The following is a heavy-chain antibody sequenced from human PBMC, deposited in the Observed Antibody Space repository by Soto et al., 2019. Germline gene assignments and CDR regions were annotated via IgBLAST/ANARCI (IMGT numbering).Heavy chain of an antibody. D-gene: IGHD3-9*01. CDR1: GYTFTTYY. V-gene: IGHV1-46*01. CDR2: INPSGGST. CDR3: ARSDVDWLSEARYYFDY. J-gene: IGHJ4*02. Sequence: GASVKVSCKAFGYTFTTYYIHWVRQAPGQGLEWMGIINPSGGSTTYAQSFQGRVTMTRDTSTSTVYMEMISLRSEDTAVYYCARSDVDWLSEARYYFDYWGQGTLVTVSS.